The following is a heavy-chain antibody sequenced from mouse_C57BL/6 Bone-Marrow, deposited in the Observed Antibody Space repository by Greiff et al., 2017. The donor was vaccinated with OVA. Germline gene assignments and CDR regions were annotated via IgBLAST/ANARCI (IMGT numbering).Heavy chain of an antibody. V-gene: IGHV1-5*01. CDR2: IYPGNSDT. J-gene: IGHJ2*01. CDR1: GYTFTSYW. CDR3: SDFGNYGSTYYFDY. Sequence: EVKLQESGTVLARPGASVKMSCKTSGYTFTSYWLHWVQQRPGQGLEWIGAIYPGNSDTSYNQKFKGKANLTADTYASTAYIVLSRLTNADSAYSSCSDFGNYGSTYYFDYWGQGTTLTVSS. D-gene: IGHD1-1*01.